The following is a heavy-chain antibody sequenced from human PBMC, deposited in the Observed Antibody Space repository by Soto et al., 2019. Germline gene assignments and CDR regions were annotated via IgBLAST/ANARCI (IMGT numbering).Heavy chain of an antibody. D-gene: IGHD2-15*01. CDR3: AREREEYQPLLLASNWFDP. CDR2: ISYDGSNK. CDR1: GFTFGSYA. Sequence: GGSLRLSCAASGFTFGSYAMHWVRQAPGKGLEWVAVISYDGSNKYYADSVKGRFTISRDNSKNTLYLQMNSLRAEDTAVYYCAREREEYQPLLLASNWFDPWGQGTLVTVSS. V-gene: IGHV3-30-3*01. J-gene: IGHJ5*02.